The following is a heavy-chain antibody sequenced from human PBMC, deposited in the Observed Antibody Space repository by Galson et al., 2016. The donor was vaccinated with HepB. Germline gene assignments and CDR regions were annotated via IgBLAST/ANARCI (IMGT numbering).Heavy chain of an antibody. D-gene: IGHD6-13*01. J-gene: IGHJ4*02. Sequence: SLRLSCAASGFTFSSYAMSWVRQAPGKGLEWVSVISAASNTYYTDSVKGRFTISRDNSKTTLYLEMNSLRVEDTAVYFCAKWSDAAATYWGQGALATVSS. CDR3: AKWSDAAATY. CDR1: GFTFSSYA. CDR2: ISAASNT. V-gene: IGHV3-23*01.